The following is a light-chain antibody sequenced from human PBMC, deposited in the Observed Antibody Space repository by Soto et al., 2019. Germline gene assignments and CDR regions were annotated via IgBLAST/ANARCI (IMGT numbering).Light chain of an antibody. CDR1: SGHSSYA. Sequence: QLVLTQSPSASASLGASVKLTCTLSSGHSSYAIAWHQQQPEKGPRYLMKLNSDGSHSKGDGIPDRFSGSSSGAEPYLTISSLQSEDEADYYCQTWGTYWVFGGGTKLTVL. CDR2: LNSDGSH. J-gene: IGLJ3*02. V-gene: IGLV4-69*01. CDR3: QTWGTYWV.